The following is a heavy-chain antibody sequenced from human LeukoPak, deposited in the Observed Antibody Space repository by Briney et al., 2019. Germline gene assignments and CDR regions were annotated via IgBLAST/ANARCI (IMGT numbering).Heavy chain of an antibody. Sequence: SVKVSCKASGGTFSSYAISWVRQAPGQGLEWMGGIIPIFGTANYAQKFQGRVTITADESTSTAYMELSSLRSEDTAVYYCARTLAQDGGRSSWLRSYYYYYMDVWGKGTTVTVSS. D-gene: IGHD6-13*01. V-gene: IGHV1-69*13. J-gene: IGHJ6*03. CDR1: GGTFSSYA. CDR2: IIPIFGTA. CDR3: ARTLAQDGGRSSWLRSYYYYYMDV.